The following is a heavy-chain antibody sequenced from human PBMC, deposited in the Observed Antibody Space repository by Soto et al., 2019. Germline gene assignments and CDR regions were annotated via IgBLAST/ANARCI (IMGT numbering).Heavy chain of an antibody. V-gene: IGHV3-7*03. CDR1: GFTFSSYW. CDR2: IKQDGSEK. Sequence: GGSLRLSCAASGFTFSSYWMSWVRQAPGKGLEWVTNIKQDGSEKYYVDSVKGRFTISRDNAKNSLYLQMNSLRAEDTAVYYCARESDRVLRFLEWLSEPYYYYGMDVWGQGTTVTVSS. D-gene: IGHD3-3*01. J-gene: IGHJ6*02. CDR3: ARESDRVLRFLEWLSEPYYYYGMDV.